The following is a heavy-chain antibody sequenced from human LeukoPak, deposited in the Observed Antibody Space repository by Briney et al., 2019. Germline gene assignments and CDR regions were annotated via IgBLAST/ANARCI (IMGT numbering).Heavy chain of an antibody. V-gene: IGHV3-30*04. Sequence: PGGSLRLSCAASGFTFSSYAMHWVRQAPGKGLEWVVVISYDGSNKYYADSMKGRFTISRDNSKNTLYLQMNSLRAEDTAVYYCARDPSATVTTYFDYWGQGTLVTVSS. CDR3: ARDPSATVTTYFDY. CDR2: ISYDGSNK. D-gene: IGHD4-17*01. J-gene: IGHJ4*02. CDR1: GFTFSSYA.